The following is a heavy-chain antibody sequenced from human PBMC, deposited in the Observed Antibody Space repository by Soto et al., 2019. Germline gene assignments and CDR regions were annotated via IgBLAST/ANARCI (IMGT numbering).Heavy chain of an antibody. CDR3: ARGGDPHWNSWYAH. D-gene: IGHD1-1*01. Sequence: GASVKVSCKASGYTFNVYFIHWLRQAPGQGLEWMGWTNTHSGGTNYAQKFQGRVSMTRDTSINTAYMELSRLTSDDTAVYYCARGGDPHWNSWYAHWGQGTLVNVSS. CDR2: TNTHSGGT. J-gene: IGHJ5*02. V-gene: IGHV1-2*02. CDR1: GYTFNVYF.